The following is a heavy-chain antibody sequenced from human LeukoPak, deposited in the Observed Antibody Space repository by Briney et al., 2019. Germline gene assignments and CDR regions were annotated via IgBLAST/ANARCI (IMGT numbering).Heavy chain of an antibody. J-gene: IGHJ4*01. CDR1: GLTLRNHA. V-gene: IGHV3-23*01. D-gene: IGHD3-16*01. CDR3: ARGGLIRFGDHFDF. CDR2: LSGSGDNT. Sequence: GGSLRLSCVASGLTLRNHAMSWVRQAPGKGLEWVSGLSGSGDNTYYADSVKGRFTISRDKSKNMVFLEMNSLRAEDTATYHCARGGLIRFGDHFDFWGRGTLVTVSS.